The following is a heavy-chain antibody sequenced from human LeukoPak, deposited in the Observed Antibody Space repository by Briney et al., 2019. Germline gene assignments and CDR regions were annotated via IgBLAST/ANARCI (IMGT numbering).Heavy chain of an antibody. J-gene: IGHJ5*02. Sequence: SETLSLTCAVYGGSFSGYYWSWIRQPPGKGLEWIGEINHSGSTNYNPSLKSRVTISVDTSKNQFSLKLSSVTAADTAVYYCARVGPENWFDPWGQGTLVTVSS. CDR1: GGSFSGYY. CDR3: ARVGPENWFDP. V-gene: IGHV4-34*01. CDR2: INHSGST.